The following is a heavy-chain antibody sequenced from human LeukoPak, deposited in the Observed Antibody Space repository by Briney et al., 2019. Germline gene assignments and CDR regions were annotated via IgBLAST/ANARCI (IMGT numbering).Heavy chain of an antibody. V-gene: IGHV3-74*03. CDR2: IDNAGSIT. CDR1: GFTFSNYW. D-gene: IGHD3-22*01. CDR3: VRSAFHAGSGNYYDY. Sequence: GGSLRLSCAASGFTFSNYWIHWVRQAPGKGLVRVSRIDNAGSITTYADSVKGRFTISRDNAENTLYLQMNSLRVEDTAVYYCVRSAFHAGSGNYYDYWGQGTLVTVSS. J-gene: IGHJ4*02.